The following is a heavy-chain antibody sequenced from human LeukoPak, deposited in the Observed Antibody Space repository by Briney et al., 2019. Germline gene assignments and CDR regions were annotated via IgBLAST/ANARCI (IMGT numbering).Heavy chain of an antibody. J-gene: IGHJ4*02. CDR1: GFTFSSYS. V-gene: IGHV3-48*01. CDR3: ARVVVVPAAIFSDY. CDR2: ISSSSSTI. D-gene: IGHD2-2*01. Sequence: GGSLRLSCAASGFTFSSYSMNWVRQAPGKGLEWVSYISSSSSTIYYADSVKGRFTISSDNAKNSLYLQMNSLRVEDTAVYYCARVVVVPAAIFSDYWGQGTLVTVSS.